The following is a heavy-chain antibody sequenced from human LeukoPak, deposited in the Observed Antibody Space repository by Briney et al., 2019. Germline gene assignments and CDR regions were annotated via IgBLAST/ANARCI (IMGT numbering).Heavy chain of an antibody. CDR3: ARTPIYYFDNSGYYN. J-gene: IGHJ4*02. CDR2: IYSSGST. D-gene: IGHD3-22*01. CDR1: GGSINNYY. V-gene: IGHV4-4*07. Sequence: ASETLSLTCTVSGGSINNYYWSWIRQPAGKGLEWIGLIYSSGSTSYNPSLKSRVTMSVDTSKKQFSLRLSSVTAADTAVYYCARTPIYYFDNSGYYNWGQGTLVTVSS.